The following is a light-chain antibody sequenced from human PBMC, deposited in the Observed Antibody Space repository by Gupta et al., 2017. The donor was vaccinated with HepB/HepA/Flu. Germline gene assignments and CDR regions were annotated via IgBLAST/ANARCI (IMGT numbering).Light chain of an antibody. CDR2: YAS. CDR1: QSIGTS. Sequence: EIVLTQSPDFQSVTPTEKVTITCRATQSIGTSLHWYQHKPDQSPKLLIKYASQSFSGVPSRFSGSGSGTDFTLTINSLEAGDAATYFCQQTSSLPWTFGQGTKVEIK. V-gene: IGKV6-21*01. J-gene: IGKJ1*01. CDR3: QQTSSLPWT.